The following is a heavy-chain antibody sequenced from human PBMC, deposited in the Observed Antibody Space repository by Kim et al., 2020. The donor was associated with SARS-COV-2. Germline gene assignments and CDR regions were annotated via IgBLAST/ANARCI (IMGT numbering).Heavy chain of an antibody. D-gene: IGHD4-17*01. J-gene: IGHJ6*02. CDR2: IKSKTDGGTT. Sequence: GGSLRLSCAASGFTFSNAWMSWVRQAPGKGLEWVGRIKSKTDGGTTDYAAPVKGRFTISRDDSKNTLYLQMNSLKTEDTAVYYCTTDDYGDYGYYYYGMDVWGQGTTVTVSS. CDR1: GFTFSNAW. CDR3: TTDDYGDYGYYYYGMDV. V-gene: IGHV3-15*01.